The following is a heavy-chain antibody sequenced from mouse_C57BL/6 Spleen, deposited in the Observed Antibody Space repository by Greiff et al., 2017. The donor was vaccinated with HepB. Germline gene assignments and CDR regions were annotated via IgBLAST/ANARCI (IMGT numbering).Heavy chain of an antibody. CDR3: ARSSVTTVTYFDY. V-gene: IGHV1-7*01. Sequence: VQLQQSGAELAKPGASVKLSCKASGYTFTSYWMHWVKQRPGQGLEWIGYINPSSGYTKYNQKFKDKATLTADKSSSTACMQLSSLTYEDSAVYYCARSSVTTVTYFDYWGQGTTLTVSS. CDR2: INPSSGYT. D-gene: IGHD1-1*01. CDR1: GYTFTSYW. J-gene: IGHJ2*01.